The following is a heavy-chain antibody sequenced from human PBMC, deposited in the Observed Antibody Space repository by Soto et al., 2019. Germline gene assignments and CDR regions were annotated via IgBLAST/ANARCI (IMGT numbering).Heavy chain of an antibody. CDR2: INHSGST. Sequence: SETLALTCAVYGGSFSGYYWSWIRQPPGKGLEWIGEINHSGSTNYNPSLKSRVTISVDTSKNQFSLKLSSVTAADTAVYYCARRIQSHAFDIWGQGTMVTVSS. V-gene: IGHV4-34*01. CDR3: ARRIQSHAFDI. D-gene: IGHD4-4*01. J-gene: IGHJ3*02. CDR1: GGSFSGYY.